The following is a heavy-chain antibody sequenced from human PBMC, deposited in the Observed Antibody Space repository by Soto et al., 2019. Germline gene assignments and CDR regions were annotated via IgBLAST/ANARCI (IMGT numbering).Heavy chain of an antibody. D-gene: IGHD6-6*01. V-gene: IGHV1-69*13. CDR1: GGSFTGST. CDR3: ARENSIASLSYYYGMDF. J-gene: IGHJ6*02. Sequence: ASVKVSCKVSGGSFTGSTISWVRQAPGQGLEWMGGIIPIFGTTNYAQKSQGRVTIIADESSSTAYMELSSLRSEDTALYYCARENSIASLSYYYGMDFWGQGTTVTVSS. CDR2: IIPIFGTT.